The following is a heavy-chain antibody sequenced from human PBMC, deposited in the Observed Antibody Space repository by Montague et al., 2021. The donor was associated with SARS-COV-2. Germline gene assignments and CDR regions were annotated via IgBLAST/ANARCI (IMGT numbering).Heavy chain of an antibody. CDR3: SRGSGHYYSPFDN. CDR1: GGSISTYP. J-gene: IGHJ4*02. D-gene: IGHD3-22*01. Sequence: SETLSLTCTVSGGSISTYPWSWIRQPPWKALEWIGLIHSNGDTPYNPSLKSPVTMSVHTSKNQFSLKMTSLTAADTAMYYCSRGSGHYYSPFDNWGQGNLVTVSS. CDR2: IHSNGDT. V-gene: IGHV4-4*07.